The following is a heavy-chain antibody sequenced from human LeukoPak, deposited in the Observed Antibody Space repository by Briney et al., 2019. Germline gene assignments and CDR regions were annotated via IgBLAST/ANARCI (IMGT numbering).Heavy chain of an antibody. J-gene: IGHJ6*02. Sequence: SETLSLTCAVYGGSFSGYYWSWIRQPPGKGLEWIGEINHSGSTNYNPSPKSRVTISVDTSKNQFSLKLSSVTAADTAVYYCARSSPIVVVPAATYYYYYGMDVWGQGTTVTVSS. CDR3: ARSSPIVVVPAATYYYYYGMDV. CDR1: GGSFSGYY. V-gene: IGHV4-34*01. CDR2: INHSGST. D-gene: IGHD2-2*01.